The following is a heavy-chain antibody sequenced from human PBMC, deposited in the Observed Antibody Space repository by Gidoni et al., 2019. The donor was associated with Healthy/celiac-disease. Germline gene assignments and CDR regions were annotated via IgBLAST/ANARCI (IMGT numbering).Heavy chain of an antibody. D-gene: IGHD2-21*01. J-gene: IGHJ4*02. CDR2: ISYDGSNK. CDR3: AKDVRRLPDY. V-gene: IGHV3-30*18. Sequence: QVQLVASGGGVVQPGRALRLSCAASGFSFSSYGMHWVRQAPGKGLAWLAVISYDGSNKYYADSVKGRFTISRDNSKNTLYLQMNSVRAEDTAVYYCAKDVRRLPDYWGQGTLVTVSS. CDR1: GFSFSSYG.